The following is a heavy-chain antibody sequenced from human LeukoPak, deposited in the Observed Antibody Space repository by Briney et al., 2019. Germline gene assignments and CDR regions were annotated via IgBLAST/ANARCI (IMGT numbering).Heavy chain of an antibody. CDR3: ARGLEYYDILTGGDYYMDV. CDR2: IYYRGNT. Sequence: SETLSLTCTVSGGSISSSDYYWGWIRQPPGKGLEWIASIYYRGNTYYNPSLKSRVTISMDTSKNQFSLKLSSVTAADTAVYYCARGLEYYDILTGGDYYMDVWGKGTTVTVSS. D-gene: IGHD3-9*01. CDR1: GGSISSSDYY. V-gene: IGHV4-39*07. J-gene: IGHJ6*03.